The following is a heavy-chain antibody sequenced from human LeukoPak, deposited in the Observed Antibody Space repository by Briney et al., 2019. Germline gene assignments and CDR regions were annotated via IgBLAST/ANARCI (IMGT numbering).Heavy chain of an antibody. CDR2: ISAYNGNT. V-gene: IGHV1-18*01. Sequence: ASVKVSCKASGYTFTSYGISWVRQAPGQGLEWMGWISAYNGNTNYAQKLQGRVTMTTDTSTSTAYMELRSLRSDDTAVCYCARRILRYFDWLPSLVSDYYGMDVWGQGTTVTVSS. CDR1: GYTFTSYG. D-gene: IGHD3-9*01. J-gene: IGHJ6*02. CDR3: ARRILRYFDWLPSLVSDYYGMDV.